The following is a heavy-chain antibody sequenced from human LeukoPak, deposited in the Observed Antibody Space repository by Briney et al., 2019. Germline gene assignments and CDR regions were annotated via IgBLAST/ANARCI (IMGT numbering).Heavy chain of an antibody. D-gene: IGHD3-22*01. Sequence: ASVKVSCKASGYTFTGYYMHWVRQAPGQGLEWMGWINPNSGGTNYAQKFQGRVTMTRDTSIGTAYMELSRLRSDDTAVYYCARDPSYYDPGSFDYWGQGTLVTVSS. CDR3: ARDPSYYDPGSFDY. V-gene: IGHV1-2*02. J-gene: IGHJ4*02. CDR1: GYTFTGYY. CDR2: INPNSGGT.